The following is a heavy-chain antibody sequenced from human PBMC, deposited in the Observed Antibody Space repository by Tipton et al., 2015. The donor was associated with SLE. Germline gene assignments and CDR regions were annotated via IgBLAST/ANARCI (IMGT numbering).Heavy chain of an antibody. CDR3: TTNDYGDYQDY. CDR1: GFSFGDYA. Sequence: SLRLSCTTSGFSFGDYAMTWVRQAPGKGLEWVGRIKSKTDGGTTDYAAPVKGRFTISRDDSKNTLYLQMNSLKTEDTAVYYCTTNDYGDYQDYWGQGTLVTVSS. D-gene: IGHD4-17*01. V-gene: IGHV3-15*01. CDR2: IKSKTDGGTT. J-gene: IGHJ4*02.